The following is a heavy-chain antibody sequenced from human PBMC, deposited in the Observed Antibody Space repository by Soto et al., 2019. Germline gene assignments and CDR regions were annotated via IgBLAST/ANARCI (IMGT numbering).Heavy chain of an antibody. CDR2: IITIFGTA. Sequence: SVKVSWKASRAPFSSYAISWVRQAPGQGLEWMGGIITIFGTANYEQKFQGRVTITADESTSTAYMELSSLRSEDTAVYYCASGGKDYFDYWGQGTLVTVSS. CDR1: RAPFSSYA. CDR3: ASGGKDYFDY. J-gene: IGHJ4*02. V-gene: IGHV1-69*13.